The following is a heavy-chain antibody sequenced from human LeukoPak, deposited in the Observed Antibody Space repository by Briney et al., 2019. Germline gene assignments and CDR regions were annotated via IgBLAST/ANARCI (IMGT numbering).Heavy chain of an antibody. Sequence: GGSLRLSCVGCGLSIGNYAMTWVRQAPGKGLEWVSSITVNGGTTKYADSARGRFTVSRDNSRNTVFLQMDSLRAEDTAVYYCAKDPNGDYIGAFDGWGQGTMVTVSS. CDR2: ITVNGGTT. CDR1: GLSIGNYA. J-gene: IGHJ3*01. D-gene: IGHD2-8*01. V-gene: IGHV3-23*01. CDR3: AKDPNGDYIGAFDG.